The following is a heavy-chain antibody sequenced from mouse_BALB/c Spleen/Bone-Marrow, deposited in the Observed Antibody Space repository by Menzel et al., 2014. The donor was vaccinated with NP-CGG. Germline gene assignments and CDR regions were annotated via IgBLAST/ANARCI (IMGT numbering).Heavy chain of an antibody. CDR3: ASLYDGYSVFVY. V-gene: IGHV5-6-2*01. Sequence: EVKVEESGGGLVKLGGSLKLSCAASGFTFXSYYMSWVRQTPEKRLELVAAINTNGGSTYYPDTVKGRFTISRDNAKNTLYLQMSSLKSEDTALYYCASLYDGYSVFVYWGQGTQVTVSA. CDR1: GFTFXSYY. CDR2: INTNGGST. D-gene: IGHD2-3*01. J-gene: IGHJ3*01.